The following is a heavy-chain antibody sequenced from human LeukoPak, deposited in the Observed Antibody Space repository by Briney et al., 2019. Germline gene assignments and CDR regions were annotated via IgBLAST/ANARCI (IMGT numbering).Heavy chain of an antibody. D-gene: IGHD1-7*01. J-gene: IGHJ2*01. Sequence: GESLKISCKGSGYRFTSYWIGWVRQMPGKGLEWMGIIYPGDSDTRYSPSFQGQVTVSADKSISTAYLQWSSLKASDTAMYYCARRGPITGTTWYFDLWGRGTLVTVSS. V-gene: IGHV5-51*01. CDR3: ARRGPITGTTWYFDL. CDR2: IYPGDSDT. CDR1: GYRFTSYW.